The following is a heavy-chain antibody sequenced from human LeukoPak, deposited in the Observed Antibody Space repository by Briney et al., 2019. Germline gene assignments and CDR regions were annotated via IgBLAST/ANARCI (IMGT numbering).Heavy chain of an antibody. CDR1: GFTFSNYA. V-gene: IGHV3-23*01. Sequence: GGSLGLSCAASGFTFSNYAMSWVRQAPGKGLEWVSNIRGSGDTTFYAESVKGRFIISRDNSKDTLFLQMNSLRAEDTAVYYCAKGAVVLTALSSFDYWGQGTLVTVSS. D-gene: IGHD2-15*01. CDR3: AKGAVVLTALSSFDY. J-gene: IGHJ4*02. CDR2: IRGSGDTT.